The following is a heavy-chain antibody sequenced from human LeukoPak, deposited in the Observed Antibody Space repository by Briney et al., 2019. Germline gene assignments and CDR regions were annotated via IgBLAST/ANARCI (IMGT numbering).Heavy chain of an antibody. D-gene: IGHD3-10*01. CDR2: ISWNSGSI. CDR3: AKEGDYYGSGSYRTY. Sequence: GGSLRLSCAASGFTFDDYAMHWVRQAPGKGLEWVSGISWNSGSIGYADSVKGRFTISRDNSKNTLYLQMNSLRAEDTAVYYCAKEGDYYGSGSYRTYWGQGTLVTVSS. CDR1: GFTFDDYA. V-gene: IGHV3-9*01. J-gene: IGHJ4*02.